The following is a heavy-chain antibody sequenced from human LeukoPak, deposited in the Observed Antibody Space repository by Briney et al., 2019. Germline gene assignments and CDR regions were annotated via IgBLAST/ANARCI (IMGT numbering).Heavy chain of an antibody. Sequence: ERSLRLSCAASGFTFSRHGMHWVRQAPGKGLEWVAVVSPDGRTKYHTDSVKGRFTISRDNSKNTLYLQMNSLRAEDTAVYYCARGVPYASWSGPHYSDYWGQGTLVTVSS. CDR2: VSPDGRTK. J-gene: IGHJ4*02. CDR1: GFTFSRHG. CDR3: ARGVPYASWSGPHYSDY. D-gene: IGHD3-3*01. V-gene: IGHV3-30*03.